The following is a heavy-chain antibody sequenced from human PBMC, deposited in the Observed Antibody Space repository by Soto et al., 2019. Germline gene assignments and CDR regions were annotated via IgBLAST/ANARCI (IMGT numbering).Heavy chain of an antibody. CDR2: IRSKANSYAT. CDR1: GFSSNNYA. V-gene: IGHV3-73*01. D-gene: IGHD2-2*01. Sequence: GGSLRLSCAVSAASGFSSNNYAMHWVRQASGKGLEWVGRIRSKANSYATADAASVKGRFNISRDDSKNTAYLQMNSLKTEDTAVYYCTTAPPYCSSTSCPQYSNYDYWGQGTLVTVSS. CDR3: TTAPPYCSSTSCPQYSNYDY. J-gene: IGHJ4*02.